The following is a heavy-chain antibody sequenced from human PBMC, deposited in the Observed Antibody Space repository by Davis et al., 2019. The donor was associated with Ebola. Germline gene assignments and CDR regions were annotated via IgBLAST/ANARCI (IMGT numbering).Heavy chain of an antibody. CDR1: GYTFTTYT. V-gene: IGHV1-3*01. J-gene: IGHJ6*02. D-gene: IGHD3-10*01. CDR2: INAGIGNT. CDR3: ARRVTMVRGVHYYYYGMDV. Sequence: ASVKVSCKASGYTFTTYTIHWVRQAPGQGLEWMGWINAGIGNTLYSEKFKDRVTMTTDTSTSTAYMELRSLRSDDTAVYYCARRVTMVRGVHYYYYGMDVWGQGTTVTVSS.